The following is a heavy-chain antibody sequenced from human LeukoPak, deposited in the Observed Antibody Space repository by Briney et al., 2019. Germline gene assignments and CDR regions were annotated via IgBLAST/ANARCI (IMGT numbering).Heavy chain of an antibody. Sequence: PSETLSLTCAVYGGSFSGYYWSWIRQPPGEGLEWIGEINHRRCTNYNPSLKSRVTISVDTSKNQFSLKMSSVTAADTAVYYCARVDDYWSQGTLVTVSS. CDR1: GGSFSGYY. V-gene: IGHV4-34*01. CDR3: ARVDDY. CDR2: INHRRCT. J-gene: IGHJ4*02.